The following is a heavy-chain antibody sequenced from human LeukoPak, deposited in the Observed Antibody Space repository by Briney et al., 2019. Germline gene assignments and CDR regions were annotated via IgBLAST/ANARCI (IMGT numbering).Heavy chain of an antibody. CDR1: GFIFSSYS. Sequence: GGSLRLSCAASGFIFSSYSMNWVRQAPGKGLEWVSVIYSGGSTYYADSVKGRFTISRDNSKNTLYLQMNSLRAEDTAVYYCARGGSDFDYWGQGTLVTVSS. CDR3: ARGGSDFDY. D-gene: IGHD6-25*01. CDR2: IYSGGST. V-gene: IGHV3-66*01. J-gene: IGHJ4*02.